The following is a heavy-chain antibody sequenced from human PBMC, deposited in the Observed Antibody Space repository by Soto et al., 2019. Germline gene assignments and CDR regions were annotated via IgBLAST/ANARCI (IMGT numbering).Heavy chain of an antibody. CDR3: ARAELPKYYFDY. V-gene: IGHV4-61*01. CDR2: IYYSGST. J-gene: IGHJ4*02. Sequence: ETLSLTCPVSGASVSSGSYYWSWIRQPPGKGLEWIGYIYYSGSTNYNPSLKSRVTISVDTSKNQFSLKLSSVTAADTAVYYCARAELPKYYFDYWGQGTLVTVYS. CDR1: GASVSSGSYY. D-gene: IGHD2-15*01.